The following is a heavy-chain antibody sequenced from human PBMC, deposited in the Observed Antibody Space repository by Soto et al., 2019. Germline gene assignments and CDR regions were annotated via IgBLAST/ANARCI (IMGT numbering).Heavy chain of an antibody. J-gene: IGHJ4*02. D-gene: IGHD4-17*01. CDR1: GFTFSSYA. Sequence: EVQLLESGGGLVQPGGSLRLSCAASGFTFSSYAMSWVRQAPGKGLEWVSAISGSGGSTYYADSVKGRFTISRDNSKNTLYLQMNSLRADDTAVYYCAKDSLKNVYGDSLDYWGQGTLVTVSS. V-gene: IGHV3-23*01. CDR3: AKDSLKNVYGDSLDY. CDR2: ISGSGGST.